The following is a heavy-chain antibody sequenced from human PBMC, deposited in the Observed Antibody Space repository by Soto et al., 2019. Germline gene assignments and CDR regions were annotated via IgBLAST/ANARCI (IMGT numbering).Heavy chain of an antibody. Sequence: SQTLPLTGSVSGGPVSSGGHYGSWIRKPPWKGLEWISYISDTGTTNYNPSLKSRVTISLDMSKNRVSLRLDSVTAADTAVYYCARARSDKSNSYDAFDIWGQGTMVAV. CDR1: GGPVSSGGHY. D-gene: IGHD1-1*01. V-gene: IGHV4-61*08. CDR3: ARARSDKSNSYDAFDI. J-gene: IGHJ3*02. CDR2: ISDTGTT.